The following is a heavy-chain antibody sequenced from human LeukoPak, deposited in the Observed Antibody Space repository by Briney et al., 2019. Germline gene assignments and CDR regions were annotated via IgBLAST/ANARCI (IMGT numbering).Heavy chain of an antibody. CDR2: IRYDGSNK. Sequence: GGSLRLSCAASGFTFSSYGMHWVRQAPGKGLEWVAFIRYDGSNKYYADSVKGRFTISRDNSKNTLYLQMNSLRAEDTAVYYCAKMGFLEWLPDAFDIWGQGTMVTVSS. V-gene: IGHV3-30*02. J-gene: IGHJ3*02. CDR3: AKMGFLEWLPDAFDI. CDR1: GFTFSSYG. D-gene: IGHD3-3*01.